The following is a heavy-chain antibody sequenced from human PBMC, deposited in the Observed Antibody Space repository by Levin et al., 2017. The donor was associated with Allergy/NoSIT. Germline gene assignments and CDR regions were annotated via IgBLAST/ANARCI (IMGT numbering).Heavy chain of an antibody. V-gene: IGHV1-18*01. CDR3: ARFPWADSSSWYED. CDR1: GYTFTSYG. D-gene: IGHD6-13*01. J-gene: IGHJ4*02. CDR2: ISAYNGNT. Sequence: GESLKISCKASGYTFTSYGISWVRQAPGQGLEWMGWISAYNGNTNYAQKLQGRVTMTTDTSTSTAYMELRSLRSDDTAVYYCARFPWADSSSWYEDWGQGTLVTVSS.